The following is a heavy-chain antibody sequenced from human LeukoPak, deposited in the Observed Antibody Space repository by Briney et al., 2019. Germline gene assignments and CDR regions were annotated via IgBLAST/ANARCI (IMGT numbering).Heavy chain of an antibody. Sequence: SETLSLTCTVSGGSISSSSYYWGWIRQPPGKGLEWIGYIYYSGSTNYNPSLKSRVTVSVDTSKNQFSLKLSSVTAADTAVYYCARGSGALRYFDWLGSVSWFDPWGQGTLVTVSS. J-gene: IGHJ5*02. CDR2: IYYSGST. V-gene: IGHV4-61*05. CDR1: GGSISSSSYY. D-gene: IGHD3-9*01. CDR3: ARGSGALRYFDWLGSVSWFDP.